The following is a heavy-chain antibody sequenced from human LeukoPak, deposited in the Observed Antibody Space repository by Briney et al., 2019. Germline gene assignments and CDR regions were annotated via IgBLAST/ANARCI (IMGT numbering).Heavy chain of an antibody. CDR2: ISWSGTTT. V-gene: IGHV3-9*01. CDR3: AKDESTGGFAPGYFYGMDV. D-gene: IGHD3-16*01. Sequence: PGRSLRLSCVVSGFRFDDYGMHWVRQAPGKGLEWVSGISWSGTTTGYADSVKGRFTISRDSAKNSPYLQMDSLRVEDTALYYCAKDESTGGFAPGYFYGMDVWGQGTTVTVSS. J-gene: IGHJ6*02. CDR1: GFRFDDYG.